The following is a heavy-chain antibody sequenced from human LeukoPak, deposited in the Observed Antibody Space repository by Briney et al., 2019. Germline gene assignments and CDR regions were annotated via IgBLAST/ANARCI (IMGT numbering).Heavy chain of an antibody. CDR3: ARGGKGSGSCYNPPLFNWFDP. J-gene: IGHJ5*02. CDR2: INHSGST. CDR1: GGSFSGYY. D-gene: IGHD3-10*01. Sequence: SETLSLTCAVYGGSFSGYYWSWIRQPPGKGLEWIGEINHSGSTNYNPSLKSRVTISVDTSKNQFSLKLSSVTAADTAVYYCARGGKGSGSCYNPPLFNWFDPWGQGTLVTVSS. V-gene: IGHV4-34*01.